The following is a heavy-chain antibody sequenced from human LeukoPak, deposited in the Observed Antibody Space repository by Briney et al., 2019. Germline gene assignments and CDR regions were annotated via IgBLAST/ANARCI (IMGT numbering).Heavy chain of an antibody. V-gene: IGHV4-4*02. CDR2: IYHSGST. J-gene: IGHJ3*02. CDR1: GGSISSSNW. D-gene: IGHD3-22*01. Sequence: PSGTLSLTCAVSGGSISSSNWWSWVRQPPGKGLEWTGEIYHSGSTNYNPSLKSRVTISVDKSKNQFSLKLSSVTAADTAVYYCARVMIVVVTNDAFDIWGQGTMVTVSS. CDR3: ARVMIVVVTNDAFDI.